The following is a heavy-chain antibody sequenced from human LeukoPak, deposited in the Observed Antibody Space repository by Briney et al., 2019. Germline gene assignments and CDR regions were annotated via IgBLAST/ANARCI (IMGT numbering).Heavy chain of an antibody. J-gene: IGHJ4*02. CDR3: ARAPYSGYDFSYYFDY. V-gene: IGHV3-11*04. D-gene: IGHD5-12*01. CDR2: INNDGDTI. Sequence: PGGSLRLSCAASGFVFSDYYMNWIRQAPGKGLEWVSYINNDGDTISYADSVKGRFTISRDNSKNTLYLQMNSLRAEDTAVYYCARAPYSGYDFSYYFDYWGQGTLVTVSS. CDR1: GFVFSDYY.